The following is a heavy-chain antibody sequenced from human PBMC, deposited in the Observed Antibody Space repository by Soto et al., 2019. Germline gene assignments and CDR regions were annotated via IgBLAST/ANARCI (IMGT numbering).Heavy chain of an antibody. CDR2: IYPGDSDT. J-gene: IGHJ4*02. CDR3: ASSYYYGSGRVPFDY. CDR1: GYSFTSYW. D-gene: IGHD3-10*01. Sequence: PGESLKISCKGSGYSFTSYWIGWVCQMPGKGLEWMGIIYPGDSDTRYSPSFQGQVTISADKSISTAYLQWSSLKASDTAMYYCASSYYYGSGRVPFDYWGQGTLVTVSS. V-gene: IGHV5-51*01.